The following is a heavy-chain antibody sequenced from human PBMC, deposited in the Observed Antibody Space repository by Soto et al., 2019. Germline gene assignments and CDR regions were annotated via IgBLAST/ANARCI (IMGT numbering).Heavy chain of an antibody. V-gene: IGHV1-69*02. CDR1: GGTFSSYT. Sequence: VASVKVSCKASGGTFSSYTICCARQAPGQGLEWMGRIIPILGIANYAQKFQGRVTITADKSTSTAYMELSSLRSEDTAVYYCARIKNIAYCGGDCPEYFHHWGQGTLVTVSS. CDR2: IIPILGIA. J-gene: IGHJ1*01. CDR3: ARIKNIAYCGGDCPEYFHH. D-gene: IGHD2-21*01.